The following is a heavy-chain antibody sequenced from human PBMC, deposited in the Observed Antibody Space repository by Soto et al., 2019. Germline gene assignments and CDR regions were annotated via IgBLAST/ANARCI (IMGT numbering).Heavy chain of an antibody. J-gene: IGHJ6*03. CDR2: VYYSGNT. Sequence: SETLSLTYTVSGGSISPYYWSWIRQPPGKGLEWIGYVYYSGNTNYNPSLESRVTIPVDTSRNRFSLNLTSATAADTAVYYCARKGAAASYAHYYMDVWGRGTAVTVSS. CDR1: GGSISPYY. CDR3: ARKGAAASYAHYYMDV. D-gene: IGHD6-13*01. V-gene: IGHV4-59*01.